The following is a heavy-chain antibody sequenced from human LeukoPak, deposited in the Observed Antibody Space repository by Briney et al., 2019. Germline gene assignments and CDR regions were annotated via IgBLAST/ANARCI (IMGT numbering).Heavy chain of an antibody. Sequence: SETLSLTCTVSGGSISSYYWSWIRQPPGKGLEWIGYIYYSGSTNYNPSLKSRVTISVDTSKNQFSLKLSSVTAADTAVYYCARVPVSLLRYFDWLSWFDPWGQGTLVTVSS. D-gene: IGHD3-9*01. J-gene: IGHJ5*02. V-gene: IGHV4-59*08. CDR2: IYYSGST. CDR1: GGSISSYY. CDR3: ARVPVSLLRYFDWLSWFDP.